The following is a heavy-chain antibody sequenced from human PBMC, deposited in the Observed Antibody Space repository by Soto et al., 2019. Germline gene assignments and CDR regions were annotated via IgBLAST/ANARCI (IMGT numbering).Heavy chain of an antibody. Sequence: GSGPTLVNPTQTLTLTCTFSGFSLSTSGVGVGWIRQPPGKALEWLALIYWNDDKRYSPSLKSRLTITKDTSKNQVVLTMTNMDPADTATYYCAHRVWLYIPGAIDVWGQGTTVTVSS. CDR1: GFSLSTSGVG. CDR2: IYWNDDK. D-gene: IGHD1-26*01. CDR3: AHRVWLYIPGAIDV. V-gene: IGHV2-5*01. J-gene: IGHJ6*02.